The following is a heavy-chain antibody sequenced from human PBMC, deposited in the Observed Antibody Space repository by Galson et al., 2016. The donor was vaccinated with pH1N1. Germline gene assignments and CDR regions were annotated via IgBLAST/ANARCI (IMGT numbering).Heavy chain of an antibody. Sequence: SLRLSCAASGFTFNSYEMNWFRQAPGKGLEWVSYINGSSGTIRNYADAVKGRFTISRDNAKNSLFLQMNSLRVEDTAIYYRARGNPVPDWGRGTLVTVSS. J-gene: IGHJ4*02. CDR1: GFTFNSYE. CDR2: INGSSGTIR. D-gene: IGHD6-6*01. CDR3: ARGNPVPD. V-gene: IGHV3-48*03.